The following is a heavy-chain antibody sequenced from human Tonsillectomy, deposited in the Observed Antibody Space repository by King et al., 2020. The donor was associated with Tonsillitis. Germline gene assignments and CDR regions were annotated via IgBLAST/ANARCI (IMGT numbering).Heavy chain of an antibody. J-gene: IGHJ6*03. CDR2: ITHSGST. CDR1: GGSFSGYY. CDR3: ARGLSGSYPPYYYYYYMDV. Sequence: VQLQQWGAGLLKPWETLSLTCAVYGGSFSGYYWSWIRQPPGKGLEWIGEITHSGSTNYNPSLKGRVTISVDTSKNQFSLKRSSVTAADTAVYYCARGLSGSYPPYYYYYYMDVWGKGTTVTVSS. V-gene: IGHV4-34*01. D-gene: IGHD1-26*01.